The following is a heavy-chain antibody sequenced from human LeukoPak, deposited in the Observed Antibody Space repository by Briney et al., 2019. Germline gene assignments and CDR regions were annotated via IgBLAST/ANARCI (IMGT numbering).Heavy chain of an antibody. V-gene: IGHV1-18*01. J-gene: IGHJ4*02. CDR3: ARDLARSPIQLWQPDFDY. CDR2: ISAYNGNT. CDR1: GYTFTSYG. Sequence: ASVKVSCKASGYTFTSYGISWVRQAPGLGLEWMGWISAYNGNTNYAQKLQGRVTMTTDTSTSTAYMELRSLRSDDTAVYYCARDLARSPIQLWQPDFDYWGQGTLVTVSS. D-gene: IGHD5-18*01.